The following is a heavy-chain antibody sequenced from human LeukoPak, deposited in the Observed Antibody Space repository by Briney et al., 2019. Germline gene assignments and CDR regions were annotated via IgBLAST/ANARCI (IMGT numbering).Heavy chain of an antibody. CDR2: IYTGDRT. CDR3: ASGPDSRGYYADYYFDY. V-gene: IGHV3-53*01. CDR1: GFTVSSNNNY. J-gene: IGHJ4*02. Sequence: GGSLRLSCAASGFTVSSNNNYMSWVRQAPGKGPEWVSVIYTGDRTDYADFVKGRFTISRDNSKNTLYLQMNSLRAEGTAVYYCASGPDSRGYYADYYFDYWGQGTLVTVSS. D-gene: IGHD3-22*01.